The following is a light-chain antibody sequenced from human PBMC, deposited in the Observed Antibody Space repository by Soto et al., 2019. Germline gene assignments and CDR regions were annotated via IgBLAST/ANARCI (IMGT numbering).Light chain of an antibody. Sequence: IQMTQSPSSVSASVGDRVTITCRASQSISSYLNWYQQKPGKAPKLLIYAASSLQSGVPSRFSGSGSGTDFTLTISRLQPEDFATYYCQQSYSTPPITFGPGTKVDIK. J-gene: IGKJ3*01. CDR1: QSISSY. V-gene: IGKV1-39*01. CDR3: QQSYSTPPIT. CDR2: AAS.